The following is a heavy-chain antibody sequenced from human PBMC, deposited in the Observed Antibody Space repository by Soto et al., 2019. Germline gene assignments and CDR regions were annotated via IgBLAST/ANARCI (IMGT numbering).Heavy chain of an antibody. CDR1: GFIFSSYW. J-gene: IGHJ6*02. CDR2: LHSDGSTT. V-gene: IGHV3-74*03. CDR3: ARELPTTIRGGYYYSYGMDV. D-gene: IGHD2-2*02. Sequence: GGSLRLSCAASGFIFSSYWMHWVRQAPGKGLVWVSRLHSDGSTTTYADSVKGRFTISRDNAKNTLYLQMNSLRAEDTAVYYCARELPTTIRGGYYYSYGMDVWGQGTTVTVSS.